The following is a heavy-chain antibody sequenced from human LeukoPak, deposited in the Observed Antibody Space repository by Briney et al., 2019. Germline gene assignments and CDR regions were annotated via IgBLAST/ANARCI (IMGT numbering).Heavy chain of an antibody. V-gene: IGHV4-59*01. D-gene: IGHD5-18*01. CDR2: IYYSGST. J-gene: IGHJ5*02. Sequence: SETLSLTRTVSGVSISSYYWSWIRQPPGKGLEWIGYIYYSGSTNYNPSLKSRVTISVDTSKNQFSLKLSSVTAADTAVYYCATSPGYSYGNWFDPWGQGTLVTVSS. CDR1: GVSISSYY. CDR3: ATSPGYSYGNWFDP.